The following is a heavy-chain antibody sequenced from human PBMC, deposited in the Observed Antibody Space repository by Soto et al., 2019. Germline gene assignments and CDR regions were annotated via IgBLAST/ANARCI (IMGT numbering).Heavy chain of an antibody. J-gene: IGHJ4*02. D-gene: IGHD2-15*01. CDR2: IYYSGST. CDR1: GGSISSYY. CDR3: ARRYGGTFDY. V-gene: IGHV4-59*08. Sequence: QVQLQESGPGLVKPSETLSLTCTVSGGSISSYYWSWIRQPPGKGLEWIGYIYYSGSTNYNPSLKSRGAISVDTSKNQFALKLSSVTAAETAVYYCARRYGGTFDYWGQGTLVTVSS.